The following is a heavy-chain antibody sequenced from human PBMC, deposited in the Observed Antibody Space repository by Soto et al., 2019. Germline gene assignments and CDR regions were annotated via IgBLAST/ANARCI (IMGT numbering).Heavy chain of an antibody. CDR1: GYTITDYY. D-gene: IGHD3-10*01. J-gene: IGHJ4*02. V-gene: IGHV1-2*02. Sequence: QVQLVQSGAEVKKPGAAVKVSCKASGYTITDYYIHWVRQAPGQGLEWMGWINPPSGDITYAQRFQGRVTMTRDTSISTAYMELSRLRSDDTAVYYCARGWGDYLDYWGQGTLVTVSS. CDR2: INPPSGDI. CDR3: ARGWGDYLDY.